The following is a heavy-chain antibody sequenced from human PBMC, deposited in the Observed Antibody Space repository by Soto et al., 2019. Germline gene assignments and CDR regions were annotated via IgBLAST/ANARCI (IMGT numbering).Heavy chain of an antibody. CDR3: ARGYCSSTSCYLYFDY. D-gene: IGHD2-2*01. V-gene: IGHV4-34*01. Sequence: SETLSLTCAVYGGSFSGYYWSWIRQPPGKGLEWIGEINHSGSTNYNPSLKSRVTISVDTSKNQFSLKLSSVTAADTAVYYCARGYCSSTSCYLYFDYWGQGTLVTVS. CDR2: INHSGST. J-gene: IGHJ4*02. CDR1: GGSFSGYY.